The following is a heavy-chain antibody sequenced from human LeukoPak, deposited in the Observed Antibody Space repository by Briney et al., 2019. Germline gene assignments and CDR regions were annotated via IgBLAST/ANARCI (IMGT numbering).Heavy chain of an antibody. CDR1: GYTFTSYG. CDR2: ISAYNGNT. CDR3: ARKADCGGDCYVFDY. V-gene: IGHV1-18*04. D-gene: IGHD2-21*02. Sequence: ASVKVSCKASGYTFTSYGISWVRQAPGQGLEWMGWISAYNGNTKYAQKLQGRVTMTTDTSTGTAYMELRSLRSDDTAVYYCARKADCGGDCYVFDYWGQGALVTVSS. J-gene: IGHJ4*02.